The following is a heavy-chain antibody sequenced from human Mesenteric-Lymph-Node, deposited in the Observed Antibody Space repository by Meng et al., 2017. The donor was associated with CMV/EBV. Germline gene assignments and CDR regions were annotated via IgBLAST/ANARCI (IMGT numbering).Heavy chain of an antibody. CDR3: ARHQRWLKSEGGFNY. Sequence: VQLPQGGAGLLKPSETLSLTCAVYGGSFSGYYWSWIRQPPGKGLEWIGEINHSGSTNYNPSLKSRVTISVDTSKNQFSLKLSSVTAADTAVYYCARHQRWLKSEGGFNYWGQGTLVTVSS. V-gene: IGHV4-34*01. CDR2: INHSGST. D-gene: IGHD4-23*01. CDR1: GGSFSGYY. J-gene: IGHJ4*02.